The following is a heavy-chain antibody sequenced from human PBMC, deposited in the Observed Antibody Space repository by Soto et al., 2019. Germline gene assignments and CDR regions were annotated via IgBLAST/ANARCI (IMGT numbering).Heavy chain of an antibody. CDR2: ISPHNGNT. J-gene: IGHJ3*02. CDR1: GYTFTNYA. Sequence: QVHLVQSGAGVKKPGASAKVSCKASGYTFTNYAINWVRQAPGQGLEWMGWISPHNGNTIYAQKLQDRVTMTTDTSTSTAYMELRSLRSDDTAVYFCARGRLYQLLSGNDAFDIWGQGTVVTVSS. V-gene: IGHV1-18*01. D-gene: IGHD2-2*01. CDR3: ARGRLYQLLSGNDAFDI.